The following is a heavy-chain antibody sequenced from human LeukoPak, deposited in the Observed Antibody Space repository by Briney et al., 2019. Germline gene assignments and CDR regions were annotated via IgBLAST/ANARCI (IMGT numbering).Heavy chain of an antibody. D-gene: IGHD3-22*01. CDR2: INPSGGST. V-gene: IGHV1-46*01. J-gene: IGHJ3*02. CDR3: ARESPYYDSSGYYFGI. CDR1: GYTFTGYY. Sequence: ASVKVSCKASGYTFTGYYMHWVRQAPGQGLEWMGIINPSGGSTSYAQKFQGRVTMTRDMSTSTVYMELSSLRSEDTAVYYCARESPYYDSSGYYFGIWGQGTMVTVSS.